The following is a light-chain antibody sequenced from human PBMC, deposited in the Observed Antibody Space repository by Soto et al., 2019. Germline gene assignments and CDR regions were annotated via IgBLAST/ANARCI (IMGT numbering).Light chain of an antibody. CDR2: WAS. V-gene: IGKV4-1*01. J-gene: IGKJ2*01. CDR1: QRVLFSSNNKNY. CDR3: QQYYNTPYT. Sequence: DIVMTQSPDSLAVSLGERATINCKSSQRVLFSSNNKNYLAWYQQKPGQPPKLLIYWASTRESGVPDRFSASGSGTDFTLTISSLQAEDVAVYYCQQYYNTPYTFGQGTKLEIK.